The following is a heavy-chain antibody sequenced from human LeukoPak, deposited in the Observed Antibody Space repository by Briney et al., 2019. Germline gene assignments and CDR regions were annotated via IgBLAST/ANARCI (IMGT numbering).Heavy chain of an antibody. CDR3: ARVSGRFTWYFDL. J-gene: IGHJ2*01. V-gene: IGHV4-38-2*01. CDR2: IYYSGST. Sequence: GSLRLSCAASGFTFSSYAMNWVRQPPGKGLEWIGSIYYSGSTYYNPSLKSRVTISVDTSKNQFSLKLSSVTAADTAVYYCARVSGRFTWYFDLWGRGTLVTVSS. CDR1: GFTFSSYA.